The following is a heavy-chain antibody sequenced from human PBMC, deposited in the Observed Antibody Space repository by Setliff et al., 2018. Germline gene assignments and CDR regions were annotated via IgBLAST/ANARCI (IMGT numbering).Heavy chain of an antibody. J-gene: IGHJ5*02. Sequence: SETLSLTCTVSGGSISSHYWSWIRQPPGKGLEWIGYTYYSGSTNYNPSLRSRVSISLDTSKSQFFLKLNSVTAADTAVYYCARPMVRGLTSRFCFDPWGQGTLVTVSS. D-gene: IGHD3-10*01. CDR2: TYYSGST. V-gene: IGHV4-59*08. CDR3: ARPMVRGLTSRFCFDP. CDR1: GGSISSHY.